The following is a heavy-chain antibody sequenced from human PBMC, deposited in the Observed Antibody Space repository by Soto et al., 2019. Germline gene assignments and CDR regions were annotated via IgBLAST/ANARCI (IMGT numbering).Heavy chain of an antibody. D-gene: IGHD3-22*01. V-gene: IGHV4-59*02. CDR2: MYYSGSF. CDR1: GASVGTGC. CDR3: AKSYYDTTGFAVDS. J-gene: IGHJ5*01. Sequence: LETLCLTCTVSGASVGTGCWSWIRQPPGKGLEWIGFMYYSGSFNYNPSLRSRVTLSVDTSKNQFSLKVTSVTADDTAVYFCAKSYYDTTGFAVDSWGQGTLVTVSS.